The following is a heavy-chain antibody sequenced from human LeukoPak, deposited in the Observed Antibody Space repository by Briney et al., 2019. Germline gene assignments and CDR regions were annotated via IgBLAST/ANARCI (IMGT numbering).Heavy chain of an antibody. J-gene: IGHJ3*02. CDR2: IYYSGST. CDR1: GGSISSYY. D-gene: IGHD3-22*01. CDR3: ARRRDSSGYSKNDAFDI. V-gene: IGHV4-59*08. Sequence: SETLSLTRIVAGGSISSYYWSWIRQPPGKGLEWIGYIYYSGSTNYNPSLKSRVTISVDTSKNQFSLKLSSVTAADTAVYYCARRRDSSGYSKNDAFDIWGQGTMVTVSS.